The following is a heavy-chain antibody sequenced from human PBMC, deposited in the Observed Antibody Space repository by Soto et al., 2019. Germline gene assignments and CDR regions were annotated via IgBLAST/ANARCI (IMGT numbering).Heavy chain of an antibody. CDR3: ARESEDLTSNFDY. Sequence: PGGSLRLSCGASGFSFSSYWMSWVRQAPGKGLEWVANMNQGGSEINYVDSVRGRFTISRDNAKNLLYLQMNSLRVEDTAVYHCARESEDLTSNFDYWGQGTLVTVSS. CDR2: MNQGGSEI. CDR1: GFSFSSYW. J-gene: IGHJ4*02. V-gene: IGHV3-7*01.